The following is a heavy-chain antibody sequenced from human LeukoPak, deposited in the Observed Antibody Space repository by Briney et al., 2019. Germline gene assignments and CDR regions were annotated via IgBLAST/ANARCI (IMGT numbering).Heavy chain of an antibody. CDR3: ARDKVTTGGWFDP. V-gene: IGHV4-59*12. CDR2: IYYSGST. J-gene: IGHJ5*02. D-gene: IGHD4-17*01. CDR1: GGSISSYY. Sequence: SETLSLTCTVSGGSISSYYWSWIRQPPGKGLEWIGYIYYSGSTYYNPSLKSRVTISVDTSKNQFSLKLSSVTAADTAVYYCARDKVTTGGWFDPWGQGTLVTVSS.